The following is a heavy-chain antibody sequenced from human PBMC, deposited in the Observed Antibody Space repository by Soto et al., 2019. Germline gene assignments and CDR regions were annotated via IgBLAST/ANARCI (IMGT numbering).Heavy chain of an antibody. V-gene: IGHV1-3*01. CDR2: INAGNGNT. D-gene: IGHD3-16*01. CDR3: ARVIGGLYYFDY. J-gene: IGHJ4*02. CDR1: GYTFTSYA. Sequence: GASVKVSCKASGYTFTSYAMHWVRQAPGQRLEWMGWINAGNGNTKYSQKFQSRVTITRYTSASTAYKELRSLRSEDTAVYYCARVIGGLYYFDYWGQGTLVTVSS.